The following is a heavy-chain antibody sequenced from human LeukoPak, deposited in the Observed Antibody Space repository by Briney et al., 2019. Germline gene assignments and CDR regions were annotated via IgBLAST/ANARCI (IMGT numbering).Heavy chain of an antibody. V-gene: IGHV3-23*01. CDR2: ISGSGGST. CDR1: GFTFSSYA. Sequence: GGSLRLSCAASGFTFSSYAMSWVRQAPGKGLEWVSAISGSGGSTYYADSVKGRFTISRDNSKNTLYLQMNSLRAEDTAVYYCAKDDPLYCSGGSCYPGAFDIWGQGTMVTVSS. D-gene: IGHD2-15*01. J-gene: IGHJ3*02. CDR3: AKDDPLYCSGGSCYPGAFDI.